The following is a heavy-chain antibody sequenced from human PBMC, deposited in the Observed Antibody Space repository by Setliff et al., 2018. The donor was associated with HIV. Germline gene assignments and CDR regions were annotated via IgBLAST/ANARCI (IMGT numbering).Heavy chain of an antibody. CDR2: LYNSRGT. J-gene: IGHJ2*01. D-gene: IGHD3-10*01. V-gene: IGHV4-28*01. CDR1: GYSIRSSYW. CDR3: ARSALWFGKADWYVDL. Sequence: SETLSLTCAVSGYSIRSSYWWGWIRQPPGKGLEWIGYLYNSRGTYYNPSLKSRVTMSVDTSKNQFSLKVRSVTTVDTAVYYCARSALWFGKADWYVDLWGRGTLVTVSS.